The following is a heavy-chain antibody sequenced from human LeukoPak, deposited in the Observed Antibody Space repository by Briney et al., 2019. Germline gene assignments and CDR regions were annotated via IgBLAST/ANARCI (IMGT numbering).Heavy chain of an antibody. J-gene: IGHJ3*02. Sequence: PSETLSLTCAVYGGSFSGYYWSWIRQPPGKGLEWIGEINHSGSTNYNPFLKSRVTISVDTSKNQFSLKLSFVTAADTAVYYCARARPIGYCSGGSCYGLKPGAFDIWGQGTMVTVSS. CDR2: INHSGST. D-gene: IGHD2-15*01. CDR1: GGSFSGYY. CDR3: ARARPIGYCSGGSCYGLKPGAFDI. V-gene: IGHV4-34*01.